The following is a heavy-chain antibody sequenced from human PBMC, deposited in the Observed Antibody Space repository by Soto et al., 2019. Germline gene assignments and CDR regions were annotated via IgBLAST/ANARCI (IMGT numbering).Heavy chain of an antibody. CDR3: ARQRYDIVTGFYNYGMDV. CDR1: GGSVSSGSYY. V-gene: IGHV4-61*01. J-gene: IGHJ6*02. D-gene: IGHD3-9*01. CDR2: VYYTGST. Sequence: SETLSLTCTVSGGSVSSGSYYWSWIRQTPGKGLEWIGYVYYTGSTNYNPSLKSRVTISIDTSKNQFSLRLSSVTAADTAVYYCARQRYDIVTGFYNYGMDVWGQGTTVTVSS.